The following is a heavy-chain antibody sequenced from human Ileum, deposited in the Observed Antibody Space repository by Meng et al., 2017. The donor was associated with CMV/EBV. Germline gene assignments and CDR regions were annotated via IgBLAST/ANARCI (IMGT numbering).Heavy chain of an antibody. J-gene: IGHJ3*02. Sequence: GGSLRLSCEASGFTFSGYYMSWIRQAPGRGLEWVSYISSGGSTIYYADSVKGRFTTSRDNAENSLYLQMNSLRAEDTAVYYCASRTNNHDFWSSYPPAFDIWGQGTMVTVSS. CDR1: GFTFSGYY. CDR2: ISSGGSTI. D-gene: IGHD3-3*01. CDR3: ASRTNNHDFWSSYPPAFDI. V-gene: IGHV3-11*01.